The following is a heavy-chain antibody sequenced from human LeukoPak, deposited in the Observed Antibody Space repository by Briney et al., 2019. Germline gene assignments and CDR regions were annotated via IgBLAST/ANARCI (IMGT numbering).Heavy chain of an antibody. CDR2: INPSGGST. D-gene: IGHD5-18*01. J-gene: IGHJ4*02. CDR3: ARDPGSGYSFLYYFDY. V-gene: IGHV1-46*01. Sequence: ASVKVSCKASGYTFTSYYMHWVRQAPGQGLEWMGIINPSGGSTSYAQKFQGRVTMTRDTSTSTVYMELSSLRSDDTAVYYCARDPGSGYSFLYYFDYWGQGTLVTVSS. CDR1: GYTFTSYY.